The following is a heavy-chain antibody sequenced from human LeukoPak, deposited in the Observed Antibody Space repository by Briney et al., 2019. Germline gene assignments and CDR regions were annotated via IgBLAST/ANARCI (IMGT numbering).Heavy chain of an antibody. D-gene: IGHD3-22*01. CDR2: IWYDGSYK. V-gene: IGHV3-33*01. Sequence: PGRSLRLSCSASGFAFSNYGVHWVRQAPGKGLEWVAVIWYDGSYKYYADSVKGRFTISRDNSKNTLYLQMNSLRVEDTAVYYCAREYFYDSSGYSDAFDIWGQGTMVTVSS. CDR1: GFAFSNYG. J-gene: IGHJ3*02. CDR3: AREYFYDSSGYSDAFDI.